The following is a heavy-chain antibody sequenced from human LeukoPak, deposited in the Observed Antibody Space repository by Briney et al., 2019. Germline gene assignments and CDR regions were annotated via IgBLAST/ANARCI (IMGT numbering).Heavy chain of an antibody. J-gene: IGHJ4*02. D-gene: IGHD6-13*01. CDR2: ISYDGSNK. V-gene: IGHV3-30*18. Sequence: GRSLRLSCAASGFTFSSYGMHWVRQAPGKGLEWVAVISYDGSNKYYADSVKGRFTISRDNSKNTLYLQMNSLRAEDTAVYYCAKDFRIAAAGTEVDYWGQGTLVTVSS. CDR1: GFTFSSYG. CDR3: AKDFRIAAAGTEVDY.